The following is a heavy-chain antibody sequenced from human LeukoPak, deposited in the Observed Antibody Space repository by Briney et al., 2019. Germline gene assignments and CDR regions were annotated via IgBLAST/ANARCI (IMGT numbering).Heavy chain of an antibody. J-gene: IGHJ4*02. D-gene: IGHD2-21*01. V-gene: IGHV3-66*01. CDR1: GFTVSSNY. Sequence: GGSLRLSCAASGFTVSSNYMSWVRQAPGKGLEWVSVIYSGGSTYYADSVKGRFTISRDNAKNSLYLQMNSLRAEDTAVYYCARAGIVVVIAHFDYWGQGTLVTVSS. CDR3: ARAGIVVVIAHFDY. CDR2: IYSGGST.